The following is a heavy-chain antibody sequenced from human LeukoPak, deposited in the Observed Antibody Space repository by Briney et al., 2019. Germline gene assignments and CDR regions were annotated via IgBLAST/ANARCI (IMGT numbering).Heavy chain of an antibody. CDR2: IWYDGSNK. D-gene: IGHD4-17*01. CDR1: GFTFSSYG. CDR3: AGRDHDYGDYVYFQH. J-gene: IGHJ1*01. V-gene: IGHV3-33*01. Sequence: GGSLRLSCAASGFTFSSYGMHWVRQAPGKGLEWVAVIWYDGSNKYYADSVKGRFTISRDNSKNTLYLQMNSLRAEDTAVYYCAGRDHDYGDYVYFQHWGQGTLVTVSS.